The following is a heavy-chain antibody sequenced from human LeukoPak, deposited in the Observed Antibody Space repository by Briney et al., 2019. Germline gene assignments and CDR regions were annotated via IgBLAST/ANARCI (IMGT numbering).Heavy chain of an antibody. CDR2: ISSSSSYI. CDR1: GFTFSDYY. V-gene: IGHV3-11*06. J-gene: IGHJ6*02. CDR3: ARAPYCSGGSCYFADFYYYYYGMDV. Sequence: GGSLRLSCAASGFTFSDYYMSWIRQAPGKGLEWVSSISSSSSYIYYADSVKGRFTISRDNAKNSLYLQMNSLRAEDTAVYYCARAPYCSGGSCYFADFYYYYYGMDVWGQGTTVTVSS. D-gene: IGHD2-15*01.